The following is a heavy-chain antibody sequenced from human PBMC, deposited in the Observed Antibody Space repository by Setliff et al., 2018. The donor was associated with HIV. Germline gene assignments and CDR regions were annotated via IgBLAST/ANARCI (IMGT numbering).Heavy chain of an antibody. J-gene: IGHJ4*02. CDR2: IIPLFGTS. V-gene: IGHV1-69*13. D-gene: IGHD3-10*01. Sequence: SVKVSCKASGGTFNNYAISWVRQAPGQGLEWVGGIIPLFGTSNYALKFQGRVTITANESTNTAHMELSSLRSVDTAMYYCATVFYYDSESFSLDYWGQGTLVTVS. CDR3: ATVFYYDSESFSLDY. CDR1: GGTFNNYA.